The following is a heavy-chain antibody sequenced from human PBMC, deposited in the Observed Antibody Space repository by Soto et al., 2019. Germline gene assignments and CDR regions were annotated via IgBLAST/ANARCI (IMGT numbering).Heavy chain of an antibody. CDR3: ARCSTPSCSYYLAY. V-gene: IGHV1-18*01. D-gene: IGHD2-2*01. CDR2: ISSYNGNT. Sequence: ASVKVSCKTSGYSFTNYGFTWVRQAPGQGLEWMGQISSYNGNTNYAQKLQGRVTMTTDTSTNTAYMELRSLRSDDTAVYYCARCSTPSCSYYLAYWGQGTLVTVSS. J-gene: IGHJ4*02. CDR1: GYSFTNYG.